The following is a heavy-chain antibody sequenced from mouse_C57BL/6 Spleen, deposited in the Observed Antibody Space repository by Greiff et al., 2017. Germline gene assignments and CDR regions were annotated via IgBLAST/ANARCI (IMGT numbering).Heavy chain of an antibody. CDR3: ARRDPYYAMGY. J-gene: IGHJ4*01. CDR1: GYTFTSYG. Sequence: VKLQQSGAELARPGASVKLSCKASGYTFTSYGISWVKQRTGQGLEWIGEIYPRSGNTYYNEKFKGKATLTADKSSSTAYMELRSLTSEDSAVYFCARRDPYYAMGYWGQGTSVTVSS. D-gene: IGHD2-13*01. CDR2: IYPRSGNT. V-gene: IGHV1-81*01.